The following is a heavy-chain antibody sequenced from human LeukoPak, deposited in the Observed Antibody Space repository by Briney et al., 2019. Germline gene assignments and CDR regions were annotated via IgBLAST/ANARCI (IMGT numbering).Heavy chain of an antibody. D-gene: IGHD5-12*01. J-gene: IGHJ4*02. CDR1: GGSISNGNW. CDR2: IYHTGTT. Sequence: SETLSLTYFVSGGSISNGNWCTWVRQPPGKGLEWIGEIYHTGTTNYNASLESRVTISIDESTNRFSLNLRSVTAADTAVYYCATRSPLVDAILWGQGTLVTVSS. CDR3: ATRSPLVDAIL. V-gene: IGHV4/OR15-8*02.